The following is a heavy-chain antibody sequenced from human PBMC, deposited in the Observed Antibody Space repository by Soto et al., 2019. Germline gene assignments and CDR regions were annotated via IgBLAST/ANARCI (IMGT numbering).Heavy chain of an antibody. CDR1: GYTLTELS. J-gene: IGHJ4*02. D-gene: IGHD3-16*02. CDR2: FDPEDGET. V-gene: IGHV1-24*01. Sequence: ASVKVSCKVSGYTLTELSMHWVRQAPGKGLEWMGGFDPEDGETIYAQKFQGRVTMTEDTSTDTAYMELSSLRSEDTAVYYCATFQITFGGVIVYYFDYWGQGTLVTVSS. CDR3: ATFQITFGGVIVYYFDY.